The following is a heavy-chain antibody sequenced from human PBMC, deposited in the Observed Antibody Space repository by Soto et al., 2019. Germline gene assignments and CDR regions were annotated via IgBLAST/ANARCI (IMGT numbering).Heavy chain of an antibody. CDR3: ARVYCSGGSCYSVDY. J-gene: IGHJ4*02. V-gene: IGHV1-18*01. Sequence: ASVKVSCKASGYTFTSYGISWVRQAPGQGLEWMGWISAYNGNTNYAQKFQGRVTMTTDTSASTAYMELSSLRSEDTAVYYCARVYCSGGSCYSVDYWGQGTLVTVSS. CDR2: ISAYNGNT. CDR1: GYTFTSYG. D-gene: IGHD2-15*01.